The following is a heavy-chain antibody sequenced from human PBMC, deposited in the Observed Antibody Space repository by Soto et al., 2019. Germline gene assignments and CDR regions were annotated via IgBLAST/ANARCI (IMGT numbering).Heavy chain of an antibody. J-gene: IGHJ4*02. D-gene: IGHD3-3*01. V-gene: IGHV3-15*01. CDR1: GFTFSNAW. CDR3: TTDFGRITIFGVVIY. Sequence: GGSLRLSCAASGFTFSNAWMSWVRQAPGKGLEWVGRIKSKTDGGTTDYAAPVKGRFTISRDDSKNTLYLQMNSLKTEDTAVYYCTTDFGRITIFGVVIYWGQGTLVTVSS. CDR2: IKSKTDGGTT.